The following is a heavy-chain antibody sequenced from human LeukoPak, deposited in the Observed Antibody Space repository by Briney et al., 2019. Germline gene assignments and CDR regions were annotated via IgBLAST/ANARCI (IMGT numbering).Heavy chain of an antibody. J-gene: IGHJ6*03. Sequence: GASVKVSCKASGYTFTSYDINWVRQATGQGLEWMGWMNPNSGNTGYAQKFQGRVTMTRNTSISTDYMELSSLRSEDTAVYYCARGHWEYHLQYVNLGGYYYYYYMDVWGKGTTVTVSS. D-gene: IGHD2-2*02. V-gene: IGHV1-8*01. CDR1: GYTFTSYD. CDR3: ARGHWEYHLQYVNLGGYYYYYYMDV. CDR2: MNPNSGNT.